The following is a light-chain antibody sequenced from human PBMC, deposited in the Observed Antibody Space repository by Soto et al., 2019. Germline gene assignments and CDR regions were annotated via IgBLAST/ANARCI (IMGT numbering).Light chain of an antibody. V-gene: IGLV1-51*01. CDR3: GTWDDSLRAGV. J-gene: IGLJ3*02. CDR1: SSNIGNNY. Sequence: QSVLTQPPSVSAAPGQKVTISCSGSSSNIGNNYASWYQQLPGTAPKLLTYDNNKRPSGIPDRFSDSRSGTSATLDITGLQTGDEADYYCGTWDDSLRAGVFGGGTKLTVL. CDR2: DNN.